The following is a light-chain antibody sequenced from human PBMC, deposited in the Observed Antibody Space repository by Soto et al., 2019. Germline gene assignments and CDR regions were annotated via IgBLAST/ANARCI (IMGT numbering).Light chain of an antibody. CDR2: AAS. J-gene: IGKJ4*01. CDR1: QGITSY. Sequence: IQLTQSPSSLSASIGDRVTITCRASQGITSYLAWYQHKPGKAPELLIYAASTLQSGVPSRFSGSGSGTDFTLTISSLQPEDFATYYCQQLNTYPPTFGGGTKVEIE. CDR3: QQLNTYPPT. V-gene: IGKV1-9*01.